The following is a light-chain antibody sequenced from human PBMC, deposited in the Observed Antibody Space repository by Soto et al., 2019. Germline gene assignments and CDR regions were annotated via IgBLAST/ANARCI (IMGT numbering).Light chain of an antibody. CDR3: QAYDYSLTAFV. CDR2: GNR. J-gene: IGLJ3*02. V-gene: IGLV1-40*01. Sequence: QYVLTQPPSVSGAPGQRVTISCTGNNSNLGAGYDVHWYQQLPGAAPKLVIFGNRNRPSGVPERFSGSKSGTSASLAITGLQAEDEADYFCQAYDYSLTAFVVGGGTKVTVL. CDR1: NSNLGAGYD.